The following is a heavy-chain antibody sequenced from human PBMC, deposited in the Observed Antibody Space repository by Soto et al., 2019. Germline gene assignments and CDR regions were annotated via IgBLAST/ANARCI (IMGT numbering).Heavy chain of an antibody. CDR1: GFTFSSYS. CDR3: ASGERWLQEFDY. V-gene: IGHV3-48*02. CDR2: ISSGSSTI. Sequence: GGSLRLSCAASGFTFSSYSMNWVRQAPGKGLEWVSYISSGSSTIYYADSVKGRFTISRDNAKNSLYLQMNSLRDEDTAVYYCASGERWLQEFDYWGQGTLVTVSS. J-gene: IGHJ4*02. D-gene: IGHD5-12*01.